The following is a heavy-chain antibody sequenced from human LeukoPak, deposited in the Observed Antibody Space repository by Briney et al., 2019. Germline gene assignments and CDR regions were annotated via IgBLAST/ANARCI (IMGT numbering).Heavy chain of an antibody. V-gene: IGHV4-59*01. J-gene: IGHJ4*02. CDR1: DGSISSYY. D-gene: IGHD6-6*01. CDR2: TYYSGST. Sequence: SETLSLTCTVSDGSISSYYWSWIRQPPGKGLEWIGYTYYSGSTNYNPSLKSRVTISVDTSKNQFSLKLSSVTAADTAVYYCARGVEYSSSSGLGYWGQGTLVTVSS. CDR3: ARGVEYSSSSGLGY.